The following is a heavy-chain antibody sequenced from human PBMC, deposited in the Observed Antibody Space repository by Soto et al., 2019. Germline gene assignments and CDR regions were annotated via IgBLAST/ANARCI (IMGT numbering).Heavy chain of an antibody. CDR3: ARHRRPVRGVIEKNWFDP. CDR1: GYSFTSYW. V-gene: IGHV5-10-1*01. CDR2: IDPSDSYT. D-gene: IGHD3-10*01. J-gene: IGHJ5*02. Sequence: PGESLKISCKGSGYSFTSYWISWVRQMPGKGLEWMGRIDPSDSYTNYSPSFQGHVTISADKSISTAYLQWSSLKASDTAMYYCARHRRPVRGVIEKNWFDPWGQGTLVTVSS.